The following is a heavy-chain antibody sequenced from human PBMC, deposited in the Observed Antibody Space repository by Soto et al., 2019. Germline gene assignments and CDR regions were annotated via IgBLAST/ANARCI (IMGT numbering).Heavy chain of an antibody. D-gene: IGHD3-3*01. V-gene: IGHV4-39*01. CDR2: IYYSGST. Sequence: TLSLTCTVSGGSISSSSYYWGWIRQPPGKGLEWIGSIYYSGSTYYNPSLKSRVTISVDTSKNQFSLKRSSVTAADTAVYYCARQRGEFGSGYYRLDAFDIWGQGTMVTVSS. CDR3: ARQRGEFGSGYYRLDAFDI. J-gene: IGHJ3*02. CDR1: GGSISSSSYY.